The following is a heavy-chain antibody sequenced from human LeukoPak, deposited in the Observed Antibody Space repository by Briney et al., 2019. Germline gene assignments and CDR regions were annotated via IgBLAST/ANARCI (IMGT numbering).Heavy chain of an antibody. Sequence: GESLKISCKGSGYTFTSYAMHWVRQAPGQRLEWMGWINAGNGNTKYSQKFQGRVTITRDTSASTAYMELSSLRSEDTAVYYCARDRYSSSIGGDYWGQGTLVTVSS. CDR3: ARDRYSSSIGGDY. D-gene: IGHD6-6*01. CDR2: INAGNGNT. V-gene: IGHV1-3*01. J-gene: IGHJ4*02. CDR1: GYTFTSYA.